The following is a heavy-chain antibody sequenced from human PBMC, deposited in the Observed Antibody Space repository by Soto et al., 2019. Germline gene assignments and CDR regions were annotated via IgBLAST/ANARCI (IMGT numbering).Heavy chain of an antibody. J-gene: IGHJ5*02. CDR1: GDSVSSNSAA. Sequence: SQTLSLTCAISGDSVSSNSAAWNWIRQSPSRGLEWLGRTYFRSKWHYGYAVSVRSRITIKPDTSKNQFSLQLNSVTPEDTAVYYCARSDQWLATWGQRTVVTVST. CDR2: TYFRSKWHY. D-gene: IGHD6-19*01. V-gene: IGHV6-1*01. CDR3: ARSDQWLAT.